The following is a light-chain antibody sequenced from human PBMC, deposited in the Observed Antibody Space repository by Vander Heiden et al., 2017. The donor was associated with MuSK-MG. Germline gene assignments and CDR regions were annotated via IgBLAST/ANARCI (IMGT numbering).Light chain of an antibody. CDR1: QDISNY. CDR3: QQYDNLAWT. V-gene: IGKV1-33*01. CDR2: DAS. J-gene: IGKJ1*01. Sequence: DIQMTQSPSSLSASVGDRVTITCQASQDISNYLNWYQQKPGKAPKLLIYDASNLETGVPSRFSGSVSGTDFTFTISSLQPEDIATYYCQQYDNLAWTFGQGTKVXIK.